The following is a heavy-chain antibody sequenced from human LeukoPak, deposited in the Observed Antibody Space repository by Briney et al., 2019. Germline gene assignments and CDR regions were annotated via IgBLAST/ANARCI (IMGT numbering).Heavy chain of an antibody. CDR3: ARDTGYYDSSGYYGTNLDY. CDR1: GFTFSSYG. CDR2: ISGTSIYI. V-gene: IGHV3-21*01. Sequence: GGSLRLSCAASGFTFSSYGMSWVRQAPGKGLEWVLSISGTSIYIFYGDSVKGRFTISRDNTKNSMYLQMNSLRAEDTAVYYCARDTGYYDSSGYYGTNLDYWGQGTLVIVSS. D-gene: IGHD3-22*01. J-gene: IGHJ4*02.